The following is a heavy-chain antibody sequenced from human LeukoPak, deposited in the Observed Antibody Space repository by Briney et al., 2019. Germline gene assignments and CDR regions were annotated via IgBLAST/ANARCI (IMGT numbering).Heavy chain of an antibody. J-gene: IGHJ6*02. Sequence: QPGGSLPLSCASSGFTFRDYEMNWVRQAPGKGLEWVSYISSSASTIYYADSVKGRFTISRDNAKKSVYLQMNSLRAEETAVYYCARVSVGYYYAMDVWGQGTTVTVSS. V-gene: IGHV3-48*03. CDR3: ARVSVGYYYAMDV. CDR2: ISSSASTI. CDR1: GFTFRDYE. D-gene: IGHD4-23*01.